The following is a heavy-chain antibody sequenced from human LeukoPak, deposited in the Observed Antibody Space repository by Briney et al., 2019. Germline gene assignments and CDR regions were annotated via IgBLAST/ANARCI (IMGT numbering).Heavy chain of an antibody. V-gene: IGHV4-4*07. CDR3: ARASTVTTPGSYYYYYMDV. Sequence: SETLSLTCTVSAGSITGYYWTWIRQPAGKGLEWIGRIYTSGSTNYNPSLKSRVTMSVDTSKNQFSLKLSSVTAADTAVYYCARASTVTTPGSYYYYYMDVWGKGTTVTVSS. J-gene: IGHJ6*03. CDR1: AGSITGYY. D-gene: IGHD4-17*01. CDR2: IYTSGST.